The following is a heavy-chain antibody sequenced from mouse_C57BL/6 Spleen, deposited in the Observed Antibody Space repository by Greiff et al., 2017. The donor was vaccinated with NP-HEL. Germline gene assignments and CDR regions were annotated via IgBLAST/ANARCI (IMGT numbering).Heavy chain of an antibody. CDR3: ARHGVSPFAY. V-gene: IGHV5-6*01. Sequence: EVNLVESGGDLVKPGGSLKLSCAASGFTFSSYGMSWVRQTPDKRLEWVATISSGGSYTYYPDSVKGRFTISRDNAKNTLYLQMSSLKSEDTAMYYCARHGVSPFAYWGQGTLVTVSA. CDR1: GFTFSSYG. CDR2: ISSGGSYT. D-gene: IGHD2-2*01. J-gene: IGHJ3*01.